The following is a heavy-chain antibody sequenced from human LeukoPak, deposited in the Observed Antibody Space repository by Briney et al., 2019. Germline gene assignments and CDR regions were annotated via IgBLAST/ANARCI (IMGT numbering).Heavy chain of an antibody. V-gene: IGHV3-21*01. CDR2: ISSSSSYI. CDR1: GFTFSSYS. CDR3: AREEGYYDSSGYGIVGAFDI. J-gene: IGHJ3*02. D-gene: IGHD3-22*01. Sequence: GGSLRLSCAASGFTFSSYSMNWVRQAPGKGLEWVSSISSSSSYIYYADSVKGRFTISRDNAKNSLYLQMNSLRAEDTAVYYCAREEGYYDSSGYGIVGAFDIWGQGTMVTVSS.